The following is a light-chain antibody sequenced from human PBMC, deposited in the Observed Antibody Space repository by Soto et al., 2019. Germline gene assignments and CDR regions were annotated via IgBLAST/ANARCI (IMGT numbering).Light chain of an antibody. CDR1: QSGSSNY. Sequence: IGLTQSPGTLSLSPGERATLSCRASQSGSSNYLAWYQQKPGQAPRLLIYGASSRATRIPARFSGSGSGTDFTLAISRLEPEDVAVYYCQHYVTSPWTFGQGTKVEIK. J-gene: IGKJ1*01. CDR2: GAS. V-gene: IGKV3-20*01. CDR3: QHYVTSPWT.